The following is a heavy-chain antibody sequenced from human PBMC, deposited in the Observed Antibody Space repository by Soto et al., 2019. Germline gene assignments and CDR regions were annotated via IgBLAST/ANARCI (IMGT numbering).Heavy chain of an antibody. CDR3: ARRYDFWSGYSRDYGMDV. V-gene: IGHV5-51*01. J-gene: IGHJ6*02. D-gene: IGHD3-3*01. Sequence: PGESLKISCQGFGYSFTSFWIGWVRQMPGKGLEWMGIIYPGDSDTRYSPSFQGQVTISADKSISTAYLQWSSLKASDTAMYYCARRYDFWSGYSRDYGMDVWGQGTTVTVSS. CDR1: GYSFTSFW. CDR2: IYPGDSDT.